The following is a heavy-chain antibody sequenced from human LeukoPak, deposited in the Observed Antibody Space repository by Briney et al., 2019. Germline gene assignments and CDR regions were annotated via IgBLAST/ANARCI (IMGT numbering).Heavy chain of an antibody. D-gene: IGHD6-6*01. CDR3: ARRGEYSSSYGGIDY. V-gene: IGHV4-34*01. CDR2: INHSGST. Sequence: SETLSLTCAVYGGSFSGYYWSWIREPPGKGLEWIGEINHSGSTKYNPSLKSRVTISVDTSKNQFSLKLSSVTAADTAVYYCARRGEYSSSYGGIDYWGQGTLVTVSS. J-gene: IGHJ4*02. CDR1: GGSFSGYY.